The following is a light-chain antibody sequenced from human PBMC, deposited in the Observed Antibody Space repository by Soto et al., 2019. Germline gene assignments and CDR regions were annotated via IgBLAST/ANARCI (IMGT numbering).Light chain of an antibody. CDR1: QNIYYN. CDR2: RAS. CDR3: QHYDGSLWT. V-gene: IGKV3-20*01. J-gene: IGKJ1*01. Sequence: MTQSPATVSVSPGESATLSCRASQNIYYNVAWYQQRPGQAPRLLIYRASTRATGIPDRFSGSGSGTDFTLTISRLEPEDFALFFCQHYDGSLWTFGQGTKVDIK.